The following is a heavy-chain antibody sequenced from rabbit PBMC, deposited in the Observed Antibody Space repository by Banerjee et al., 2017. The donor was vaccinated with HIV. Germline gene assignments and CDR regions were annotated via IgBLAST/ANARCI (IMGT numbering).Heavy chain of an antibody. CDR3: ARNHVTYGYAVYGW. D-gene: IGHD6-1*01. CDR1: GFDLSSYYY. V-gene: IGHV1S45*01. CDR2: IYTGGGSA. J-gene: IGHJ4*01. Sequence: QEQLEESGGGLVKPEGSLTLTCKASGFDLSSYYYMCWVRQAPGKGLEWIGCIYTGGGSAYYASWAKGRFTISKTSSTTVTLQMTSLTAADTATYFCARNHVTYGYAVYGWWGPGTLVTVS.